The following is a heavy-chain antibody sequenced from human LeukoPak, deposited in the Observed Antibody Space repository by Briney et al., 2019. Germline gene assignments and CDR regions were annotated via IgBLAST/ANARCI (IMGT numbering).Heavy chain of an antibody. CDR1: GYTFTGYY. J-gene: IGHJ3*02. V-gene: IGHV1-2*02. CDR2: INPNSGGT. Sequence: GASVKVSCKASGYTFTGYYMHWVRQAPGQGLEWMGWINPNSGGTNYAQKFQGRVTMTRDTSISTAYMELSRLRSDDTAVYYCARGLTLVRGAPPRGAFDIWGQGTMVTVSS. D-gene: IGHD3-10*01. CDR3: ARGLTLVRGAPPRGAFDI.